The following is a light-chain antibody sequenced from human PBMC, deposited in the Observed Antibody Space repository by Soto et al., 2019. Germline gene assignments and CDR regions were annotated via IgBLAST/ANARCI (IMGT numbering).Light chain of an antibody. J-gene: IGKJ1*01. CDR3: QQYNSYSP. CDR1: QSIGSW. V-gene: IGKV1-5*01. CDR2: DAS. Sequence: DIQMTQSPSTLSASVGDRVTITCRASQSIGSWLAWYQQKPGKAPKLLIYDASSLESGVPSRFSGSGSGTEFTLTISSLQPDDFATYYCQQYNSYSPFGQGTKVDIK.